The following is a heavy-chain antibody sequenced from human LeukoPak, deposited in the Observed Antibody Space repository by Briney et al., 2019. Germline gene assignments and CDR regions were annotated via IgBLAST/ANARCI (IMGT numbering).Heavy chain of an antibody. CDR1: GFTFSSYS. D-gene: IGHD5-12*01. Sequence: GGSLRLSCAASGFTFSSYSMNWVRQAPGKGLEWVSSISSSSSYIYYADSVKGRFTISRDNAKNSLYLQMNSLRAEDTAVYYCARDGIVATISDYYYYGMDVWGQGTTVTVSS. CDR2: ISSSSSYI. J-gene: IGHJ6*02. CDR3: ARDGIVATISDYYYYGMDV. V-gene: IGHV3-21*01.